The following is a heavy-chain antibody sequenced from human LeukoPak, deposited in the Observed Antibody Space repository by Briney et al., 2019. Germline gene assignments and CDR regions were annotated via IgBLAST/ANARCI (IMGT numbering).Heavy chain of an antibody. D-gene: IGHD3-10*01. Sequence: SETLSLTCTVSGGSISSGGYYWSWIRQPPGKGLEWIGYIYHSGSTYYNPSLKSRVTISVDRSKNQFSLKLSSVTAADTAVYYCAREYYGSGKIYYYMDVWGKGTTVTVSS. CDR2: IYHSGST. V-gene: IGHV4-30-2*01. CDR1: GGSISSGGYY. J-gene: IGHJ6*03. CDR3: AREYYGSGKIYYYMDV.